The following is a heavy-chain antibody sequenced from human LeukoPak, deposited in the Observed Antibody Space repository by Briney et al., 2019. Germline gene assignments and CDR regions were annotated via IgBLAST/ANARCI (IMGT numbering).Heavy chain of an antibody. J-gene: IGHJ4*02. V-gene: IGHV3-66*01. Sequence: GGSLRLSCAASGFTFSNAWMSWVRQAPGKGLEWVSVIYSGGSTYYADSVKGRFTISRDNSKNTLYLQMNSLRAEDTAVYYCARDPMYSSYWHDYWGQGTLVTVSS. D-gene: IGHD6-6*01. CDR3: ARDPMYSSYWHDY. CDR2: IYSGGST. CDR1: GFTFSNAW.